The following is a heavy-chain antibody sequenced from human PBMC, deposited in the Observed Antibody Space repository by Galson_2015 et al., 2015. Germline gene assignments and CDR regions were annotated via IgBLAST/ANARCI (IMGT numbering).Heavy chain of an antibody. CDR3: ARDRSIAAAPGWFDP. D-gene: IGHD6-13*01. J-gene: IGHJ5*02. V-gene: IGHV4-39*07. CDR2: IYYSGST. Sequence: LEWIGSIYYSGSTYYNPSLKSRVTISVDTSKNQFSLKLSSVTAADTAVYYCARDRSIAAAPGWFDPWGQGTLVTVSS.